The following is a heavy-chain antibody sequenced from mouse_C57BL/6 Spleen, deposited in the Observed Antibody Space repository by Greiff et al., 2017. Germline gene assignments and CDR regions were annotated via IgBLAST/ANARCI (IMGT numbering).Heavy chain of an antibody. D-gene: IGHD3-2*02. CDR2: ISDGGSYT. V-gene: IGHV5-4*03. J-gene: IGHJ3*01. CDR3: ARGGQLRLPWFAY. Sequence: EVKLQESGGGLVKPGGSLKLSCAASGFTFSSYAMSWVRQTPEKRLEWVATISDGGSYTYYPDNVKGRFTISRDNAKNNLYLQMSHLKSEDTARYYCARGGQLRLPWFAYWGQGTLVTVSA. CDR1: GFTFSSYA.